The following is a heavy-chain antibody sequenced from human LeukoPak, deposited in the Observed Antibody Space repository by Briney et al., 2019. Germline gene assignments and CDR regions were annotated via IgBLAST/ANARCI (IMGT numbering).Heavy chain of an antibody. CDR3: ARVDCSGGSCYSGPEFDY. J-gene: IGHJ4*02. CDR2: MNPNSGNT. V-gene: IGHV1-8*01. CDR1: GYTFTSYD. D-gene: IGHD2-15*01. Sequence: ASVKVSCKASGYTFTSYDINWVRQATGQGLEWTGWMNPNSGNTGYAQKFQGRVTMTRNTSISTAYMELSSLRSEDTAVYYCARVDCSGGSCYSGPEFDYWGQGTLVTVSS.